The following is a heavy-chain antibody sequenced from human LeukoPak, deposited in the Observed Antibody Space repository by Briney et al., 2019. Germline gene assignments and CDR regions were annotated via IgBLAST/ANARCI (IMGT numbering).Heavy chain of an antibody. D-gene: IGHD3-22*01. CDR3: AREPITETYYYDSSGYYYEAFDI. CDR1: GFTFSSYW. Sequence: PGGSLRLSCAASGFTFSSYWMSWVRQAPGKGLEWVAKIKQDGSEKYYVDSVKGRFTISRDNAKNSLYLQMNSLRAEDTAVYYCAREPITETYYYDSSGYYYEAFDIWGQGTMVTVSS. V-gene: IGHV3-7*01. J-gene: IGHJ3*02. CDR2: IKQDGSEK.